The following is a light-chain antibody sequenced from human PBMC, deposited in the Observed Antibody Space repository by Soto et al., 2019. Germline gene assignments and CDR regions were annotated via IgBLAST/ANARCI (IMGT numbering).Light chain of an antibody. CDR1: SIDLGGDNY. J-gene: IGLJ1*01. CDR2: EVS. V-gene: IGLV2-14*01. Sequence: QSVLTHHASVSGSPGHSINISCTGTSIDLGGDNYVSWYQQHPGKAPKLIIYEVSNRPSGVSNRFSGSTSGNTASLTISGLQAEDEADYYCSSYTRSSTYVFATDTKVTVL. CDR3: SSYTRSSTYV.